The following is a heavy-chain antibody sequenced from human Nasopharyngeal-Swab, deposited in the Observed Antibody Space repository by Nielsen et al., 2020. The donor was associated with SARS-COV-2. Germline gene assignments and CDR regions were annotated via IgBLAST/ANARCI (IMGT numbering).Heavy chain of an antibody. CDR3: ASSGLSSGWPLDY. Sequence: GESLKISCAASGFTFGSYWMSWVRQAPGKGLEWVANIKQDGSEKYYVDSVKGRFTISRDNAKNSLYLQMNSLRAEDTAVYYCASSGLSSGWPLDYWGQGTLVTVSS. CDR2: IKQDGSEK. D-gene: IGHD6-19*01. V-gene: IGHV3-7*05. CDR1: GFTFGSYW. J-gene: IGHJ4*02.